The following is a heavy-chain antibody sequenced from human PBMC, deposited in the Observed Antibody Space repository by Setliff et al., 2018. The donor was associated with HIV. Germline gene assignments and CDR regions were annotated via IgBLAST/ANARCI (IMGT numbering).Heavy chain of an antibody. D-gene: IGHD7-27*01. Sequence: ASVKVSCKSSGLTFTGYYLHWVRQAPGQGLEWMGWINPNNGDTNYEQRFQGRVTVTRDTSITTVYMVLNRLTPGDTAVYYCASPYENNSGPDYWGQGTPVTVS. V-gene: IGHV1-2*02. CDR1: GLTFTGYY. J-gene: IGHJ4*02. CDR3: ASPYENNSGPDY. CDR2: INPNNGDT.